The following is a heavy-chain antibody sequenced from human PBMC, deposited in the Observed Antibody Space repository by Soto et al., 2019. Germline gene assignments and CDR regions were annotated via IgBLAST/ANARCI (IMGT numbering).Heavy chain of an antibody. CDR2: IIPILGIA. Sequence: QVQLVQSGAEVKKPGSSVKVSCKASGGTFSSYTISWVRQAPGQGLEWMGRIIPILGIANYAQKFQGRVTITADKSTSTGYRELRGLRAEDTAGYYWGGEGGGVVVPAADWYFDLWGRGTLVTVSS. D-gene: IGHD2-2*01. CDR3: GGEGGGVVVPAADWYFDL. V-gene: IGHV1-69*08. CDR1: GGTFSSYT. J-gene: IGHJ2*01.